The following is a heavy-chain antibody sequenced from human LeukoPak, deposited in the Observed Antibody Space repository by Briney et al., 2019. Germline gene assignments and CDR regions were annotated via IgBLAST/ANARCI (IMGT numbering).Heavy chain of an antibody. Sequence: SETLSLTCAVYGGSFSGYYWSWIRQPPGKGLEWIGEINHSGSTNYNPSLKSRVTISVDTSKNQFSLKLSSVTAADTAVYYCARSYYYDSSGYFDYWGQGTPVTVSS. CDR3: ARSYYYDSSGYFDY. D-gene: IGHD3-22*01. V-gene: IGHV4-34*01. CDR2: INHSGST. CDR1: GGSFSGYY. J-gene: IGHJ4*02.